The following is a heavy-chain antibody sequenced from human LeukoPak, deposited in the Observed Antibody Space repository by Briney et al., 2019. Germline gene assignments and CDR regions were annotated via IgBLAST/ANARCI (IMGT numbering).Heavy chain of an antibody. J-gene: IGHJ4*02. CDR2: IYHSGST. V-gene: IGHV4-4*02. CDR3: ARGQSSRVVPAAMYHDY. CDR1: GGSISSSNW. Sequence: SETLSLTCAVSGGSISSSNWWSWVRQPPGKGPEWIGEIYHSGSTNYNPSLKSRVTISVDKSKNQFSLKLSSVTAADTAVYYCARGQSSRVVPAAMYHDYWGQGTLVTVSS. D-gene: IGHD2-2*01.